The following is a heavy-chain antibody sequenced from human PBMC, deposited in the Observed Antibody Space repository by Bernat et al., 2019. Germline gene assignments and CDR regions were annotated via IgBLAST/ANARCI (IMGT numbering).Heavy chain of an antibody. CDR2: ISCSGGST. J-gene: IGHJ4*02. D-gene: IGHD3-22*01. CDR1: GFTFSRYA. CDR3: AKEKHSNTYYYVVDFDY. V-gene: IGHV3-23*01. Sequence: EVQLLESGGGLVQPGGSLRISCAASGFTFSRYAMSWVRQAPGKGLEWVSAISCSGGSTNYADSVKGRFTISRDNSKNTLYLHMNSLRAEDTAEYYCAKEKHSNTYYYVVDFDYWGQGTLVTVSS.